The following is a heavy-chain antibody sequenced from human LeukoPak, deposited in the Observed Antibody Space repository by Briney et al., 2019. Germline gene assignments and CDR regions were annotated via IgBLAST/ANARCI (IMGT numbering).Heavy chain of an antibody. CDR2: ISYDGSNK. CDR3: ARGRLPQLSGTWTLGY. CDR1: GFTFSSYA. Sequence: GGSLRLSCAASGFTFSSYAMHWVRQAPGKGLGWVAVISYDGSNKYYADSVKGRFTISRDNSKNTLYLQMNSLRAEDTAVYYCARGRLPQLSGTWTLGYWGQGTLVTVSS. V-gene: IGHV3-30*04. D-gene: IGHD6-13*01. J-gene: IGHJ4*02.